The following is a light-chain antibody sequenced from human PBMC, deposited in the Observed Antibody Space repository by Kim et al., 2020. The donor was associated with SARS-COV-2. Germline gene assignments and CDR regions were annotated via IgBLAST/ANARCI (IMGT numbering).Light chain of an antibody. CDR3: CSYAGIYTWV. Sequence: GQSVPISCSGTSSDVGGYNYVSWYQQHPGKAPHLIIYTVTKRPSGVPDRFSGSKSGNTASLTISGLQTEDEADYYCCSYAGIYTWVFGGGTQLTVL. CDR2: TVT. V-gene: IGLV2-11*01. CDR1: SSDVGGYNY. J-gene: IGLJ3*02.